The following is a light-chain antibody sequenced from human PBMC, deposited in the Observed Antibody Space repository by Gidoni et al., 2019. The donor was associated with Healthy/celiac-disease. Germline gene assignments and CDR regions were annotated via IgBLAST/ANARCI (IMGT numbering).Light chain of an antibody. V-gene: IGLV2-14*01. CDR3: SSYTSSSIL. J-gene: IGLJ1*01. Sequence: QSALTQPASVSGSPGQSITISCTGTSSDVGGYNYVSWYQQHPGKAPKLMIYEVSNRPSGVSNRFSGSKSGNTASLTISGLQAEDEAYYYCSSYTSSSILFGTGTKVTVL. CDR1: SSDVGGYNY. CDR2: EVS.